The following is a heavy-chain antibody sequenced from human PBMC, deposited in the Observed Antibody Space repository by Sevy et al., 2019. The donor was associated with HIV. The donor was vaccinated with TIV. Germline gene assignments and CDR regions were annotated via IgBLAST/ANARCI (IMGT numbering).Heavy chain of an antibody. CDR3: ARSCSGGSCDLFDY. CDR1: GFTFSSYW. CDR2: INSDGSST. J-gene: IGHJ4*02. Sequence: GGSLRLSCAASGFTFSSYWMHWVRQAPGKGLVWVSRINSDGSSTSYADSVKGRFTVSRDNAKNTLYLQMNSLRAEDTAVYYCARSCSGGSCDLFDYWGQGTLVTVSS. D-gene: IGHD2-15*01. V-gene: IGHV3-74*01.